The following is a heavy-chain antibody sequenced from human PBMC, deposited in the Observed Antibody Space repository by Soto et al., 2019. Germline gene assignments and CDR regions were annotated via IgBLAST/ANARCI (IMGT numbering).Heavy chain of an antibody. CDR2: IIPIFGTA. J-gene: IGHJ6*02. V-gene: IGHV1-69*13. D-gene: IGHD1-26*01. CDR3: ARKYSGSDYGMDV. Sequence: ASVKVSCKASGGTFSSYAISWLRQAPGQGLEWMGGIIPIFGTANYAQKFQGRVTITADESTSTAYMELSSLRSEDTAVYYCARKYSGSDYGMDVWGQVTKVTVSS. CDR1: GGTFSSYA.